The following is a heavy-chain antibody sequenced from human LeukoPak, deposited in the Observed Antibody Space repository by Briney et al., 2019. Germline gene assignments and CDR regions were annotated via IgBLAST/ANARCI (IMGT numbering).Heavy chain of an antibody. V-gene: IGHV3-23*01. D-gene: IGHD3-10*01. CDR3: AKVGLWFGELLWFDY. J-gene: IGHJ4*02. CDR1: GFTFSSYA. CDR2: ISGSGGST. Sequence: EGSLRLSCAASGFTFSSYAMSWVRQAPGKGLEWVSAISGSGGSTYYADSVKGRFTISRDNSKNTLYLQMNSLRAEDTAVYYCAKVGLWFGELLWFDYWGQGTLVTVSS.